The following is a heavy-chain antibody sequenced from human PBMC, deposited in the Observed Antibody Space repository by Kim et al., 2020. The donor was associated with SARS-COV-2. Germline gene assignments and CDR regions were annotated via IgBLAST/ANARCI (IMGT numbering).Heavy chain of an antibody. V-gene: IGHV1-24*01. D-gene: IGHD3-10*01. CDR1: GYTLTELS. CDR3: ATGQSPYYGSGYYYYGMDV. J-gene: IGHJ6*02. Sequence: ASVKVSCKVSGYTLTELSMHWVRQAPGKGLEWMGGFDPEDGETIYAQKFQGRVTMTEDTSTDTAYMELSSLRSEDTAVYYCATGQSPYYGSGYYYYGMDVWGQGTTVTVSS. CDR2: FDPEDGET.